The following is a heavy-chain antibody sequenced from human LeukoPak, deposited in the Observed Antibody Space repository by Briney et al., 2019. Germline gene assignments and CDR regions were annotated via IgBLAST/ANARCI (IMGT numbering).Heavy chain of an antibody. Sequence: SETLSLTCAVSGGSISTYSWSWIRRPTGKGLEWIGYIYYSGSTNYNPSLKSRVTISVDTSKNQFSLNLSSVTAADTAVYYCAREPPGYSSGWHGAYFDYWGQGILVTVSS. D-gene: IGHD6-19*01. CDR1: GGSISTYS. J-gene: IGHJ4*02. CDR2: IYYSGST. V-gene: IGHV4-59*01. CDR3: AREPPGYSSGWHGAYFDY.